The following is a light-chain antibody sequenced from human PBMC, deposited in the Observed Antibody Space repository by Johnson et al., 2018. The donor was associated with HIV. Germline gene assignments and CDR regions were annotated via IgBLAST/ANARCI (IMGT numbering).Light chain of an antibody. CDR2: END. Sequence: QSVLTQPPSVSAAPGQKVTISCSGSSSNIGNNYVSWFQQLPGTAPKLLICENDKRPSGIPDRFSGSKSGTSATLGITGLQTGDEADYYCGTWDSSLSAYVVGPGPKVTGL. V-gene: IGLV1-51*02. J-gene: IGLJ1*01. CDR1: SSNIGNNY. CDR3: GTWDSSLSAYV.